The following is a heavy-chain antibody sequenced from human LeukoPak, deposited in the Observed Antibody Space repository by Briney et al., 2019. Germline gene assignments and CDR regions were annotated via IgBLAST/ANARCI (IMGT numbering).Heavy chain of an antibody. CDR2: ISDNGGST. Sequence: GGSLRLSCAASGFTFSSSAMSWVRQAPGKGLEWVSTISDNGGSTYYADSVKGRFAISRDNSKNTLYLQMNSLRAEDTAIYYCAKTIVIPIALGVFDYWGQGTLVTVSS. CDR3: AKTIVIPIALGVFDY. CDR1: GFTFSSSA. V-gene: IGHV3-23*01. J-gene: IGHJ4*02. D-gene: IGHD3-16*02.